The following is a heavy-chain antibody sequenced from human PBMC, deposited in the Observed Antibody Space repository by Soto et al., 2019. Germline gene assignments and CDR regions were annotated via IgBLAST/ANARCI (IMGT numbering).Heavy chain of an antibody. J-gene: IGHJ4*02. CDR3: ARVVDDYVWGSYRYEDY. CDR1: GGSFSGYY. V-gene: IGHV4-34*01. CDR2: INHSGST. D-gene: IGHD3-16*02. Sequence: QVQLQQWGAGLLKPSETLSLTCAVYGGSFSGYYWSWIRQPPGKGLEWIGEINHSGSTNYNPSLKSRVTISVDTSKNQFSLKLRSVTAADTAVYYCARVVDDYVWGSYRYEDYWGQGTLVTVSS.